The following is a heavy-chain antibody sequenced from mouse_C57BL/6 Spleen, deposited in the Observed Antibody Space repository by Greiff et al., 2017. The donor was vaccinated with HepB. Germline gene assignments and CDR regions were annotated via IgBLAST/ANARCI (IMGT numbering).Heavy chain of an antibody. CDR1: GFTFSDYG. V-gene: IGHV5-17*01. Sequence: EVQLVESGGGLVKPGGSLKLSCAASGFTFSDYGMHWVRQAPEKGLEWVAYISSGSSTIDYADTVKGRFTISRDNAKNTLFLQMTSLRSEDTAMYYCARVDWDWYFDVWGTGTTVTVSS. CDR2: ISSGSSTI. CDR3: ARVDWDWYFDV. J-gene: IGHJ1*03. D-gene: IGHD4-1*01.